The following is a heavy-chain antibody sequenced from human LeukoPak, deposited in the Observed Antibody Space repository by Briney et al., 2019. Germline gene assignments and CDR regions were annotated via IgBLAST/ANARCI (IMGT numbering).Heavy chain of an antibody. CDR3: ARDDSGSYYVGIPFDY. CDR1: GYTFTSYG. D-gene: IGHD1-26*01. Sequence: ASVKVSCKASGYTFTSYGISWVRQAPGQGLEWMGWISAYNGNTNYAQKLQGRVTMTTDTSTSTAYMELRSLRSEDTAVYYCARDDSGSYYVGIPFDYWGQGTLVTASS. CDR2: ISAYNGNT. J-gene: IGHJ4*02. V-gene: IGHV1-18*01.